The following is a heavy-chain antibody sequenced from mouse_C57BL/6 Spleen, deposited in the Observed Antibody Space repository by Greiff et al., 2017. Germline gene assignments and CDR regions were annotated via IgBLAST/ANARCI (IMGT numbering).Heavy chain of an antibody. V-gene: IGHV1-66*01. CDR1: GYSFTSYC. CDR3: ARTAFFYAMDY. Sequence: QVQLQQSGPELVKPGASVKISCKASGYSFTSYCIHWVKQRPGQGLEWIGWIYPGSGNTKYNEKFKGKATLTADTSSSTAYMQLSSLTSEDSAVYYCARTAFFYAMDYWGQGTSVTVSS. CDR2: IYPGSGNT. D-gene: IGHD3-1*01. J-gene: IGHJ4*01.